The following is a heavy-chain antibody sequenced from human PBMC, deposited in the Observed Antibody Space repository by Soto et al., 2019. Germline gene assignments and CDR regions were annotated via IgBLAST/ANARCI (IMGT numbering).Heavy chain of an antibody. V-gene: IGHV3-23*01. CDR1: GFTFSSYA. CDR2: ISGSGGST. Sequence: ESGGGLVQPGGSLRLSCAASGFTFSSYAMSWVRQAPGKGLEWVSAISGSGGSTYYADSVKGRFTISRDNSKNTLYLQMNSLRAEDTAVYYCAKSGDLDSSSEYYFDYWGQGTLVTVSS. D-gene: IGHD6-6*01. J-gene: IGHJ4*02. CDR3: AKSGDLDSSSEYYFDY.